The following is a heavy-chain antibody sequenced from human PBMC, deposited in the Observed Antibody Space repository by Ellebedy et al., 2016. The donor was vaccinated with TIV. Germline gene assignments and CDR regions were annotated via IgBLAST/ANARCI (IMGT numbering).Heavy chain of an antibody. CDR3: AREGREYNTPSQYFQH. Sequence: ASVKVSCKASGGTFSTYAISWVRQAPGEGLEWMGGIIPMFGTTNYAQKFQDRVTITADKSTSTVYMGLSSLRPEDTVVYYCAREGREYNTPSQYFQHWGQGTLVTVSS. V-gene: IGHV1-69*06. CDR1: GGTFSTYA. CDR2: IIPMFGTT. J-gene: IGHJ1*01. D-gene: IGHD6-6*01.